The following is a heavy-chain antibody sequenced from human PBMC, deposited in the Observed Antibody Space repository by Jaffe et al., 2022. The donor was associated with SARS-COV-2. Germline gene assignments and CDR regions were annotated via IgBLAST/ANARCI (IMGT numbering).Heavy chain of an antibody. Sequence: EVQLVESGGGLVQPGGSLRLSCAASGFTFSSYAMSWVRQAPGKGLEWVSAISGSGGSTYYADSVKGRFTISRDNSKNTLYLQMNSLRAEDTAVYYCAKILRYFDWSPQPCDYWGQGTLVTVSS. D-gene: IGHD3-9*01. J-gene: IGHJ4*02. CDR1: GFTFSSYA. CDR3: AKILRYFDWSPQPCDY. CDR2: ISGSGGST. V-gene: IGHV3-23*04.